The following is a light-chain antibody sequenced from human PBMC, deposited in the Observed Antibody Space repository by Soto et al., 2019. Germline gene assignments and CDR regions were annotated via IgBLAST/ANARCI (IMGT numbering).Light chain of an antibody. CDR1: QSVSSTL. V-gene: IGKV3-20*01. CDR3: QHYGDSSWT. J-gene: IGKJ1*01. Sequence: ELALTQSPVALSLSSGERATLSCRASQSVSSTLLTWYQQKPGQAPRLLIYGVSSRATGIPDRFSGSGSGTDVTLTISRVEPEDFAVYFCQHYGDSSWTFGQGSRVEIK. CDR2: GVS.